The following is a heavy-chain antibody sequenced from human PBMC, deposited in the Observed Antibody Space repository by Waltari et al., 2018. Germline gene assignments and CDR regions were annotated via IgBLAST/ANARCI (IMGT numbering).Heavy chain of an antibody. V-gene: IGHV4-39*01. CDR2: IYYSGST. D-gene: IGHD3-22*01. Sequence: LQLQESGPGLVKPSETLSLTCTVSGGSISSSSYYWGWLRQTPGKGLEWIGSIYYSGSTYYNPSLKSRVTISVDTSKNQFSLKLSSVTAADTAVYYCARPTYYYDSSGYYYAFDIWGQGTMVTVSS. CDR3: ARPTYYYDSSGYYYAFDI. CDR1: GGSISSSSYY. J-gene: IGHJ3*02.